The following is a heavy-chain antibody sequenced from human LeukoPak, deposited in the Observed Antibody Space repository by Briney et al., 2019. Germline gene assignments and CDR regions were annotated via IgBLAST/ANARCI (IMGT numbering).Heavy chain of an antibody. CDR2: ISSSGSTI. Sequence: GGSLRLSCAASGSTFSSYEMNWVRQAPGKGLEWVSYISSSGSTIYYADSVKGRFTISRDNSKNTLYLQMNSLRAEDTAVYYCAKEFLNILTGYSPRGDYWGQGTLVTVSS. V-gene: IGHV3-48*03. D-gene: IGHD3-9*01. CDR3: AKEFLNILTGYSPRGDY. J-gene: IGHJ4*02. CDR1: GSTFSSYE.